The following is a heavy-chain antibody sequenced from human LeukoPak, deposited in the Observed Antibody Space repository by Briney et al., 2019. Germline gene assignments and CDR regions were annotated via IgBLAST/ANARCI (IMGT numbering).Heavy chain of an antibody. CDR3: ARAHPYSSGWYRYFDY. D-gene: IGHD6-19*01. CDR2: ISSSGSTI. CDR1: GFTFSSYE. Sequence: QTGGSLRLSCAASGFTFSSYEMNWVRQAPGKGLEWVSYISSSGSTIYYADSVKGRFTISRDNAKTSLYLQMNSLRAEDTAVYYCARAHPYSSGWYRYFDYWGQGTLVTVSS. V-gene: IGHV3-48*03. J-gene: IGHJ4*02.